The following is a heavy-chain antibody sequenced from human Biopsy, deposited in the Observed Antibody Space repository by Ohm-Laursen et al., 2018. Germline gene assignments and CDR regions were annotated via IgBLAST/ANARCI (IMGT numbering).Heavy chain of an antibody. V-gene: IGHV4-59*08. Sequence: TLSLTCSVSGGSISSYYWTWIRQPPGKGLEWIGDVYYSGSTNRNPSLKSRVTILVDTSKNQFSLKLNSATAADTAVYYCGRREVVITHDAFDTWGQGTMVTVSS. D-gene: IGHD3-22*01. CDR3: GRREVVITHDAFDT. J-gene: IGHJ3*02. CDR1: GGSISSYY. CDR2: VYYSGST.